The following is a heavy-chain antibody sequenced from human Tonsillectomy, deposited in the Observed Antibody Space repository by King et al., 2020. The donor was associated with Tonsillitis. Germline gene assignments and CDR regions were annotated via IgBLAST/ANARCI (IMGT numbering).Heavy chain of an antibody. CDR2: ISDTNKYT. J-gene: IGHJ3*02. V-gene: IGHV3-11*05. CDR1: GFTFSDYY. D-gene: IGHD3-10*01. Sequence: VQLVESGGGLVKPGGSLRLSCAASGFTFSDYYMSWIRQAPGKGLEWVSYISDTNKYTAYADSVEGRFTISRDNAKNSLYLQMHSLRAEDTALYYCAREVTYGSGSDAFDIWGQGTMVTVSS. CDR3: AREVTYGSGSDAFDI.